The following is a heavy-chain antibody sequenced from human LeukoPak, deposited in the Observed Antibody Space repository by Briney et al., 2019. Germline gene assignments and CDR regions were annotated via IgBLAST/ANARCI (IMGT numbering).Heavy chain of an antibody. D-gene: IGHD3-3*01. Sequence: SETLSLTCTVSGGSISSYYWSWIWQPPGKGLEWIGYIYYSGSTNYNPSLKSRVTISVDTSKNQFSLRLSSVTAADTAVYYCARQYYDFWSDPNPYWFDPWGQGTLVTVSS. CDR1: GGSISSYY. J-gene: IGHJ5*02. CDR2: IYYSGST. V-gene: IGHV4-59*01. CDR3: ARQYYDFWSDPNPYWFDP.